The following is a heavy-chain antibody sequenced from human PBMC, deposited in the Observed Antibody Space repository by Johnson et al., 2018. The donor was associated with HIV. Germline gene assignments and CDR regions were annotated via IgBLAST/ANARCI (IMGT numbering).Heavy chain of an antibody. CDR3: AKVRGITGTTSRYDAFDI. J-gene: IGHJ3*02. CDR1: GFTFSSYA. V-gene: IGHV3-23*04. Sequence: VQLVESGGGLVQPGGSLRLSCAASGFTFSSYAMSWVRQAPGKGLEWVSAISGSGGSTYYADSVKGRFTISRDNSNNTLYLQMNSLRAEDTAVYYCAKVRGITGTTSRYDAFDIWGQGTMVTVSS. CDR2: ISGSGGST. D-gene: IGHD1-7*01.